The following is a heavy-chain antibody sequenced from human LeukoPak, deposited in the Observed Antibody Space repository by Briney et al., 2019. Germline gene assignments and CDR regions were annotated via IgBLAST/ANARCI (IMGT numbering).Heavy chain of an antibody. CDR3: TRDQEGDVGAIPYYYGLDV. CDR1: GFTFSRYW. D-gene: IGHD1-26*01. CDR2: INRDGSTT. Sequence: GGSLRLSCAASGFTFSRYWMHWVRQAPGRGLVWVSRINRDGSTTDYADSVKGRFTISRDNAQNTLYLQMNSLRAEDTAVYYCTRDQEGDVGAIPYYYGLDVWGHGTTVTVSS. J-gene: IGHJ6*02. V-gene: IGHV3-74*01.